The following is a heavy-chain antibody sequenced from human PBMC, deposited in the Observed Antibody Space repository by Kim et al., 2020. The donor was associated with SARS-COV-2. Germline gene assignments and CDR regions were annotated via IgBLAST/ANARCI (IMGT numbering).Heavy chain of an antibody. Sequence: DSVKGRFTISRDNSKNTLYLQMNSLRAEDTAVYYCAKVSMVRGVITAFDYWGQGTLVTVSS. J-gene: IGHJ4*02. D-gene: IGHD3-10*01. CDR3: AKVSMVRGVITAFDY. V-gene: IGHV3-23*01.